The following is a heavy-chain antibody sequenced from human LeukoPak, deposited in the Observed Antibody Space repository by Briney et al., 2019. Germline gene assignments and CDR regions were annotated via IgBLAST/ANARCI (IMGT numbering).Heavy chain of an antibody. CDR3: ARVFSGSYHFDY. CDR1: GFTFSSND. CDR2: IGTAGDP. D-gene: IGHD1-26*01. V-gene: IGHV3-13*05. J-gene: IGHJ4*02. Sequence: GGSLRLSCAASGFTFSSNDMHWVRQVTGKGLEWVSAIGTAGDPYYPGSVKGRFTISRDNAKNTLYLQMNSLRAEDTAVYYCARVFSGSYHFDYWGQGTLVTVSS.